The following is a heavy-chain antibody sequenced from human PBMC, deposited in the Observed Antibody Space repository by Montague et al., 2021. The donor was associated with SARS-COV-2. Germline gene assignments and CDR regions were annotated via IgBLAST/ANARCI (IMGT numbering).Heavy chain of an antibody. CDR2: INHTGSA. J-gene: IGHJ3*01. Sequence: SETLSLTCAVYSGSISDFYWTWIRQSPGKGLEWIGEINHTGSATYNPSLKGRVTLPRDTSKNQFSLKLQSVTPADTAVYYCAGGQVAISGGLNFIPAAGHLDGWGQGTPVTVSS. D-gene: IGHD3-3*01. V-gene: IGHV4-34*01. CDR1: SGSISDFY. CDR3: AGGQVAISGGLNFIPAAGHLDG.